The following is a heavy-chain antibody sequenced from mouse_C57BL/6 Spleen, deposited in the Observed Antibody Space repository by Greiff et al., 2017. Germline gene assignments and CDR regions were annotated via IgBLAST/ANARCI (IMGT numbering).Heavy chain of an antibody. Sequence: QVQLQQPGAELVKPGASVKMSCKASGYTFTSYWITWVKQRPGQGLEWIGDIYPGSGSTNYNEKFKSKATLTVDTSSSTAYMQLSSLTSEDSAVYYCAKDHLYYYGSRGYFDVWGTGTTVTVSS. CDR1: GYTFTSYW. CDR2: IYPGSGST. V-gene: IGHV1-55*01. J-gene: IGHJ1*03. D-gene: IGHD1-1*01. CDR3: AKDHLYYYGSRGYFDV.